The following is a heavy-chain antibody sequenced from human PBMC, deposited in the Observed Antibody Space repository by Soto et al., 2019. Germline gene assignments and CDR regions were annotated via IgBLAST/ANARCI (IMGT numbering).Heavy chain of an antibody. CDR1: GDSISSGGYY. D-gene: IGHD3-3*01. V-gene: IGHV4-31*03. CDR3: ARDMSRYDSWSGYVSTTNWFDP. Sequence: PSETLSLTCIVSGDSISSGGYYWSWIRQHPVKGLEWIGYIFYSGSAFYNPSLKGRVTISVETSENRFSLRLNSVTAADTAVYYCARDMSRYDSWSGYVSTTNWFDPWGQGPLVTVPS. J-gene: IGHJ5*02. CDR2: IFYSGSA.